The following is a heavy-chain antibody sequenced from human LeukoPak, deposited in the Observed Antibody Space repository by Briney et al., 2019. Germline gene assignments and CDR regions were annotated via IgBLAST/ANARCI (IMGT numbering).Heavy chain of an antibody. CDR3: ARDSSSWEIDY. CDR1: GYTFSDYY. J-gene: IGHJ4*02. V-gene: IGHV1-2*02. CDR2: INPNSGGT. D-gene: IGHD6-13*01. Sequence: ASVKVSCKASGYTFSDYYIHWVRQAPGQGLEWMGWINPNSGGTNYAQKFQGRVTMTRDTSISTAYMELSRLRSDDTAVYYCARDSSSWEIDYWGQGTLVTVSS.